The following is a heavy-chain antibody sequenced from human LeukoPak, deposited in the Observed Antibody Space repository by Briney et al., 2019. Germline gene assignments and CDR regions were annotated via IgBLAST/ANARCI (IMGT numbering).Heavy chain of an antibody. CDR1: GGSISSYY. Sequence: PSETLSLTCTVSGGSISSYYWSWIRQPPGRGLEWIGYIYYSGSTNYNPSLKSRVTISVDTSKNQFSLKLSSVTAADTAVYYCAAQFHGYCSSTSCADDAFDIWGQGTMVTVSS. V-gene: IGHV4-59*08. CDR2: IYYSGST. CDR3: AAQFHGYCSSTSCADDAFDI. J-gene: IGHJ3*02. D-gene: IGHD2-2*01.